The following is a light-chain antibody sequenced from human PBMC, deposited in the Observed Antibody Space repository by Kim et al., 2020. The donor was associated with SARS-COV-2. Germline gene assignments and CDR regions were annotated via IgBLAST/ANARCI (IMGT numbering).Light chain of an antibody. J-gene: IGLJ1*01. V-gene: IGLV1-51*01. Sequence: QSVLTQPPSVSAAPGEKVSFSCPGSSSNIGTNYVSWYQQFPGRAPKLLIYDSTKRPSGVPDRFSGSKSGTSATLGITGLQPGDEADYYCSTWDGRLSAGGFGTGTKVTVL. CDR1: SSNIGTNY. CDR3: STWDGRLSAGG. CDR2: DST.